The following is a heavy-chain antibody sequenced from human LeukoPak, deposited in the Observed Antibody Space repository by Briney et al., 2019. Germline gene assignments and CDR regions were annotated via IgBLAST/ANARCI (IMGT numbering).Heavy chain of an antibody. CDR3: ARRGASSGGLDY. Sequence: GGSLRLSCAASGFTFSSYGMHWVRQAPGKGLEWVAVISYDGSNKYYVDSVKGRFTISRDNSKNTLYLQMNSLRAEDTAVYYCARRGASSGGLDYWGQGTLVTVSS. CDR1: GFTFSSYG. J-gene: IGHJ4*02. D-gene: IGHD6-19*01. CDR2: ISYDGSNK. V-gene: IGHV3-33*05.